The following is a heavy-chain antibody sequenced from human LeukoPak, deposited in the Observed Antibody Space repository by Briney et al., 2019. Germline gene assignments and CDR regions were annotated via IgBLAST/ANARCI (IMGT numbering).Heavy chain of an antibody. CDR1: GFTFDDYA. D-gene: IGHD3-10*01. J-gene: IGHJ4*02. Sequence: PGRSLRLSCAASGFTFDDYAMHWVRQAPGKGLEWVSGISWNSGSIGYADSVKGRFTISRDSAKNSLYLQMNSLRAEDTALYYCAKERGSFDYWGQGTLVTVSS. V-gene: IGHV3-9*01. CDR2: ISWNSGSI. CDR3: AKERGSFDY.